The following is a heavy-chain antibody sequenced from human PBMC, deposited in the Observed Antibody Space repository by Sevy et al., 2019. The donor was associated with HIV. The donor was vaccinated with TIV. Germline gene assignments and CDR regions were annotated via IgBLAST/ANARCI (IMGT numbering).Heavy chain of an antibody. CDR2: MHHSGST. D-gene: IGHD2-21*01. J-gene: IGHJ3*02. Sequence: SETLSLTCTVSGASVSVYYWSWIRQSPGKGLEWIAYMHHSGSTNCAPSLKSRVTISVDTSKNQFSLRLRSVTAADTAMYYCARQDIVLGWDAIDIWGKGTMVTVSS. CDR1: GASVSVYY. V-gene: IGHV4-59*02. CDR3: ARQDIVLGWDAIDI.